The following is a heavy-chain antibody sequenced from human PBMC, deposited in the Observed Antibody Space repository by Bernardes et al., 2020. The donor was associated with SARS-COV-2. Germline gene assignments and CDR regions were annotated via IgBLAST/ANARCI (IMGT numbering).Heavy chain of an antibody. CDR2: VDPHSGKT. Sequence: ASVKVSCKASGNDLTTIYQINWVRQASGHGLEWMGWVDPHSGKTGFAENFQGRVAMTTNTSTTTAYMELSSLRSEDTAVYYCARVLSYGPNWYFDLWGPGTLVTVSS. D-gene: IGHD3-10*01. J-gene: IGHJ2*01. CDR3: ARVLSYGPNWYFDL. V-gene: IGHV1-8*01. CDR1: GNDLTTIYQ.